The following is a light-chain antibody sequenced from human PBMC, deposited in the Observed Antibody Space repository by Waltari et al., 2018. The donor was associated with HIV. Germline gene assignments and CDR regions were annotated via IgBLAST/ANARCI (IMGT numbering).Light chain of an antibody. J-gene: IGKJ4*01. CDR1: QSVSSY. CDR2: DAS. V-gene: IGKV3-11*01. Sequence: EIVLTQSPATLSLSPVERATLSCRASQSVSSYLAWYQQKPGQAPRLLIYDASNRATGIPARFSGSGSVTDFTLTISSLEPEDFAVYYCQQRSNWPPLTFGGGTKVEIK. CDR3: QQRSNWPPLT.